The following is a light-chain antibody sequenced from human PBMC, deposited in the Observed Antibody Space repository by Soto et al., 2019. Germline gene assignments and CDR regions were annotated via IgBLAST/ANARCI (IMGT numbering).Light chain of an antibody. CDR3: CSYAGSSTFV. CDR2: EGS. J-gene: IGLJ1*01. CDR1: SRDVGSYNL. Sequence: QSALTQPASVSGSPGQSITISCTGTSRDVGSYNLVSWYQQHPGKAPKLMIYEGSKRPSGVSNRFSGSKSGKTASLTISGLQAEDEADYYCCSYAGSSTFVFGTGTKLTVL. V-gene: IGLV2-23*01.